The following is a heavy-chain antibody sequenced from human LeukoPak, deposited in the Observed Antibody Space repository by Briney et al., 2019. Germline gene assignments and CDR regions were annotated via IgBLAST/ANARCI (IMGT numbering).Heavy chain of an antibody. CDR1: GGSISSYY. Sequence: SETLSLTCTVSGGSISSYYWSWIRQPPGKGLEWIGYIYYSGSTNYNPSLKSRVTISVDTSKNQFSLKLSSVTAADTAVYYCARLSSGSYRIFGYWGQGTLVTVSS. D-gene: IGHD1-26*01. CDR3: ARLSSGSYRIFGY. V-gene: IGHV4-59*08. CDR2: IYYSGST. J-gene: IGHJ4*02.